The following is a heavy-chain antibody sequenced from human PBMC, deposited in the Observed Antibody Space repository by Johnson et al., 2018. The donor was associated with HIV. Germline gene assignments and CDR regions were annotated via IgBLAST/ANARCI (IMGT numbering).Heavy chain of an antibody. J-gene: IGHJ3*02. CDR3: AKEEEDAFDI. Sequence: EVQLVESGGGLVQPGGSLRLSCAASGFTLSSYWMHWVRQVPGKGPVWVSRINWNGGSTGYADSVKGRFTISRDNSKNTLYLQMNSLRAEDTAVYYCAKEEEDAFDIWGQGTMVTVSS. V-gene: IGHV3-74*01. CDR2: INWNGGST. CDR1: GFTLSSYW.